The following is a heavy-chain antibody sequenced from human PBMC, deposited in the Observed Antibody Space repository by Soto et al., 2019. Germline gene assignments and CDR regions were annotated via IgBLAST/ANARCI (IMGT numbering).Heavy chain of an antibody. D-gene: IGHD3-16*01. J-gene: IGHJ4*02. V-gene: IGHV4-59*08. CDR3: ASLWGWSVDY. CDR1: GGSISSYY. Sequence: QVQLQESGPGLVKPSETLSLTCTVSGGSISSYYWSWIRQPPGKGLEWIGYIYYSGSTNYNPSLKSRVPIPVDTSKTQFSLRLSSVTAAATAVYYCASLWGWSVDYWGQGTLVTVSS. CDR2: IYYSGST.